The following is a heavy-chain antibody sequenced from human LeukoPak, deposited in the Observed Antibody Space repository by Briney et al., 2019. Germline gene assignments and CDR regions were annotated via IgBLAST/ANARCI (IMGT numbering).Heavy chain of an antibody. CDR2: INHSGST. V-gene: IGHV4-34*01. CDR3: ARVGYSSSSYFDY. D-gene: IGHD6-6*01. J-gene: IGHJ4*02. Sequence: SETLSLTCAVYGGSFSGYYWSWIRQPPGKGLEWIGEINHSGSTNYNPSLKSRATISVDTSKNQFSLKLSSVTAADTAVYYCARVGYSSSSYFDYWGQGTLVTVSS. CDR1: GGSFSGYY.